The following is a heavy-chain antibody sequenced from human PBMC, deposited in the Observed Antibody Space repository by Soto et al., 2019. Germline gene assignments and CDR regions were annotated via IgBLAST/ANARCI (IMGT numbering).Heavy chain of an antibody. J-gene: IGHJ3*01. CDR3: ARPRGTTNSAFDL. V-gene: IGHV3-74*01. CDR1: GFTLSKYW. Sequence: EVQLVESGGGLGQPGGSLRLSCEASGFTLSKYWMHWVRLVPGKGLVGVSRINPDGSRTDYAESVQGRFTISRDNAKNTLYLQMNGLGVEDTAVYHCARPRGTTNSAFDLWGQGTKVTVSS. D-gene: IGHD3-16*01. CDR2: INPDGSRT.